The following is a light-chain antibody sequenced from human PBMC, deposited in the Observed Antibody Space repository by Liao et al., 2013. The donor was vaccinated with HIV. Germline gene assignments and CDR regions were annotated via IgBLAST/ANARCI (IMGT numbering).Light chain of an antibody. Sequence: SYVLAQPPSVSVAPGKTARITCVGDDLGTKTVHWYQQKPGQAPVLLIQYDSVRPSGIPERFSGSTSGNAATLTISGTQAMDEAAYYCQAWDIITGVFGAGTTLTVL. CDR1: DLGTKT. CDR3: QAWDIITGV. CDR2: YDS. V-gene: IGLV3-21*01. J-gene: IGLJ3*02.